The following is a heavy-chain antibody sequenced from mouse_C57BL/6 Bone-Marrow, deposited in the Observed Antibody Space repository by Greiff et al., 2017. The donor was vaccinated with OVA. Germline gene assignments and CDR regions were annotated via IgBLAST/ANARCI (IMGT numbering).Heavy chain of an antibody. V-gene: IGHV1-64*01. CDR3: ARRIWGLDY. CDR1: GYTFTSYW. D-gene: IGHD3-3*01. J-gene: IGHJ2*01. CDR2: IHPNSGST. Sequence: VQLQQSGAELVKPGASVKLSCKASGYTFTSYWMHWVKQRPGQGLEWIGMIHPNSGSTKYNEKFKSKATLTVDKSSSTAYMQLSSLTSEDSAVYYCARRIWGLDYWGQGTTLTVSS.